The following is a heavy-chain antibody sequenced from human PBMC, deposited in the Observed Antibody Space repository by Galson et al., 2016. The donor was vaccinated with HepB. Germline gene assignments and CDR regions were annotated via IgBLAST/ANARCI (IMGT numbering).Heavy chain of an antibody. CDR1: GFTFSSYW. D-gene: IGHD4-23*01. V-gene: IGHV3-74*01. CDR3: ARAPTRYYGGNSGHLFDS. CDR2: TNSDGSST. Sequence: SLRLSCAASGFTFSSYWMHWVRQAPGKGLVWVSRTNSDGSSTTYADSVKGRFTISRGNAKNTLYLQMNSLRAEDTAVYYCARAPTRYYGGNSGHLFDSWGQGTLSPSPQ. J-gene: IGHJ4*02.